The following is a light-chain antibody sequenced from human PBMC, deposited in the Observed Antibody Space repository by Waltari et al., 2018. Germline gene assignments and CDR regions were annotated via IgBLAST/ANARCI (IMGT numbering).Light chain of an antibody. CDR3: QTWGTGTGV. CDR2: LNSDGSH. V-gene: IGLV4-69*01. J-gene: IGLJ3*02. Sequence: QLVLTQSPSASASLGASLKLTCTLSSGHSSYAIAWHQQQPEKGPRYLMKLNSDGSHSKGDGIPDRFSGSSSGAERYLTISSLQSEDEADYYCQTWGTGTGVFGGGTKLTVL. CDR1: SGHSSYA.